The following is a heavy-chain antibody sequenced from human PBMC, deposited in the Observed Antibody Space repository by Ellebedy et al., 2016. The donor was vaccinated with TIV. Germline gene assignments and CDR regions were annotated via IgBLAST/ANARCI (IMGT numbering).Heavy chain of an antibody. V-gene: IGHV4-59*01. CDR2: IYYSGST. J-gene: IGHJ6*02. Sequence: SETLSLTCAVYGESFSGYYWSWIRQPPGKGLEWIGYIYYSGSTNYNPSLKSRVTISVDTSKNQFSLKLSSVTAADTAVYYCARAPYYGMDVWGQGTTVTVSS. CDR1: GESFSGYY. CDR3: ARAPYYGMDV.